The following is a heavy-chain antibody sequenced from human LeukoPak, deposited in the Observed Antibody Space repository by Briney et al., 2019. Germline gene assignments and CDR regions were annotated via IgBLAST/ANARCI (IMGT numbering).Heavy chain of an antibody. V-gene: IGHV4-61*02. Sequence: SQTLSLTCTVSGGSIRSGGYYWSWIRQPAGKGLEWIGRIYTSGSTNYSPSLKSRVSISIDTSKNQFSLKVRSVTAADTAVYYCAREGINYYASGSYYCFDYWGQETLVTVSS. CDR2: IYTSGST. D-gene: IGHD3-10*01. CDR1: GGSIRSGGYY. CDR3: AREGINYYASGSYYCFDY. J-gene: IGHJ4*02.